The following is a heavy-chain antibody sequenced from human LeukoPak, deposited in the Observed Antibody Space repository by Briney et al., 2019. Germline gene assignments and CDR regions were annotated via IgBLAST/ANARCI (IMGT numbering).Heavy chain of an antibody. CDR2: IYWDDDK. CDR1: GFSLSTSGVG. V-gene: IGHV2-5*02. J-gene: IGHJ5*02. D-gene: IGHD3-22*01. CDR3: AHRRGDYYDSSGYYYGWFDL. Sequence: SGPTLVKPTQTLTLTCTFSGFSLSTSGVGVGWIRQPPGKALEWLALIYWDDDKRYSPSLKSRLTITKDTSKNQVVLTMTNMDPVDTATYYCAHRRGDYYDSSGYYYGWFDLWGQGTLVTVSS.